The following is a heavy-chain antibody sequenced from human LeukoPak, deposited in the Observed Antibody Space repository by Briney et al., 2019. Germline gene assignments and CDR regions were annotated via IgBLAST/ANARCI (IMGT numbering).Heavy chain of an antibody. CDR3: GRDIATAVDY. CDR2: INSAGIST. CDR1: GFTFSSYW. V-gene: IGHV3-74*01. Sequence: GASLRLSCTASGFTFSSYWMHWVRQAPGKGLVWVSRINSAGISTNYADSVKGRFTISRDNAKNTLYLQMNSLRAEDTAIYYCGRDIATAVDYWGLGTLVTVSS. D-gene: IGHD6-13*01. J-gene: IGHJ4*02.